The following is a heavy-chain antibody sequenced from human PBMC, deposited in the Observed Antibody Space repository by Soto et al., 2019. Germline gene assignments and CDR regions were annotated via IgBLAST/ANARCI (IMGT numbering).Heavy chain of an antibody. J-gene: IGHJ4*02. D-gene: IGHD4-17*01. V-gene: IGHV4-61*01. CDR3: ARGATVTQYDY. CDR2: GSYSGTT. CDR1: GVSVNSGSFY. Sequence: PSETLSLTCTVSGVSVNSGSFYWAWIRQPPGKGLEWIGFGSYSGTTNYKPSLKSRVTISVDTSRSQISLKVTSLTAADTAVYYCARGATVTQYDYWGQGTLGNVS.